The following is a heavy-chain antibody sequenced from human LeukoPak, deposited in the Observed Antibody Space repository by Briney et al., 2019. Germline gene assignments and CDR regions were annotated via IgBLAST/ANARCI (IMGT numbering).Heavy chain of an antibody. Sequence: PSQTLSLTCTVSGGSISSGSYYWSWIRQPAGKGLEWIGRIYTSGSTSYNPSLKSRVTISADTSKNQFSLKLSSVTAADTAVYYCARAEAYSGYGSFDYWGQGTLVTVSS. D-gene: IGHD5-12*01. CDR2: IYTSGST. CDR1: GGSISSGSYY. J-gene: IGHJ4*02. V-gene: IGHV4-61*02. CDR3: ARAEAYSGYGSFDY.